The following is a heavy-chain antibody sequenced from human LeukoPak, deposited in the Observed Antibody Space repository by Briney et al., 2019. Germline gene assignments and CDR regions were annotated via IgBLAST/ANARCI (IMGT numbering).Heavy chain of an antibody. CDR2: ISSDGITT. J-gene: IGHJ3*01. V-gene: IGHV3-74*01. CDR3: ARMEVA. CDR1: GFTFSSSW. Sequence: GGPLRLSCAASGFTFSSSWMHWVRQVPGKGLVWVSRISSDGITTNYADSVKGRFTISRDNAKNTVYLQMNSLRAEDTAVYYCARMEVAWGQGTIVTVSS. D-gene: IGHD3-3*01.